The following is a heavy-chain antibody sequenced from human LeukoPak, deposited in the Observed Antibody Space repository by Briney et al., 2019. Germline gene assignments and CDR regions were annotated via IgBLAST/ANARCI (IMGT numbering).Heavy chain of an antibody. Sequence: SETLSLTCAVSGGSISSGGYSWSWIRQPPGKGLEWIGYIYHSGSTYYNPSLKSRVTISVDRSKNQFSLKLSSVTAADTAVYYCASLSTIFKYFDYWGQGTLVTVSS. J-gene: IGHJ4*02. V-gene: IGHV4-30-2*01. CDR3: ASLSTIFKYFDY. D-gene: IGHD3-9*01. CDR2: IYHSGST. CDR1: GGSISSGGYS.